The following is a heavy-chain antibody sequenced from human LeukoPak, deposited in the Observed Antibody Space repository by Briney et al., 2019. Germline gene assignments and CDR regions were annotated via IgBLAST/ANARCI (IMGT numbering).Heavy chain of an antibody. V-gene: IGHV3-23*01. J-gene: IGHJ3*02. CDR1: GFTFNNYA. Sequence: PGGSPRLSCAVSGFTFNNYAMSWVRQAPGKWLEWVSVISGSGGSTYYADSVKGRFTISTDNSKNTLYLQMNSLRAEDTAVYYCAKLDHFDWSGAFDIWGQGTMVTVSS. D-gene: IGHD3-9*01. CDR3: AKLDHFDWSGAFDI. CDR2: ISGSGGST.